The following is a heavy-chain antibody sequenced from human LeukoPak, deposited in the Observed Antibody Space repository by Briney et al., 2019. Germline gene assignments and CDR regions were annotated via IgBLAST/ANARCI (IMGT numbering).Heavy chain of an antibody. CDR2: IYSGGST. CDR1: GFTVSSNY. CDR3: AITLPNGSGTLEY. V-gene: IGHV3-53*01. Sequence: GGSLRLSCAASGFTVSSNYMSWVRQAPGKGLEWVSVIYSGGSTYYADSVKGRFTISRDNSKNTLYLQMNSLRAEDTAVYYCAITLPNGSGTLEYWGQGTLVTVSS. D-gene: IGHD3-10*01. J-gene: IGHJ4*02.